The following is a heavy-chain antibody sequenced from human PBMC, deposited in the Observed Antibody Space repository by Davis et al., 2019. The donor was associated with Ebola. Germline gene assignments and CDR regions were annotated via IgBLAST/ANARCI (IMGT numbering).Heavy chain of an antibody. CDR1: GFTVSNNY. J-gene: IGHJ4*02. CDR2: IYSGGRT. D-gene: IGHD5-12*01. V-gene: IGHV3-66*01. Sequence: GESLKISCAASGFTVSNNYMSLVRQAPGKGLEWISVIYSGGRTLYADSVKGRFIISRDNSKNTLYLRMNSLRAEDTAVYYCASSLVADHWGQGTLVTVSS. CDR3: ASSLVADH.